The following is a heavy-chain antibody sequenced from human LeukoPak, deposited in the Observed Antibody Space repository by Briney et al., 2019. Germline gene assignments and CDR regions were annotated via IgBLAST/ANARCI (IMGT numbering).Heavy chain of an antibody. CDR1: GYTFTGYY. Sequence: SVKVSCKASGYTFTGYYMHWVRQAPGQGLEWMGWINPNSGGTNYAQKFQGRVTMTRDTSISTAYMELSRLRSDDTGVYYCAKSTSITMIVVVTHDAFDIWGQGTMVTVSS. V-gene: IGHV1-2*02. CDR2: INPNSGGT. CDR3: AKSTSITMIVVVTHDAFDI. D-gene: IGHD3-22*01. J-gene: IGHJ3*02.